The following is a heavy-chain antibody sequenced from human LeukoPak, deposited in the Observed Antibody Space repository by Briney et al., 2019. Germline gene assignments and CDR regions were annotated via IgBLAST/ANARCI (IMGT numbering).Heavy chain of an antibody. CDR3: AKDKFVGDCSGGSCYSYFDY. CDR1: GFTFDDYA. Sequence: KTGRSLRLSCAASGFTFDDYAMHWVRQAPGKGLEWVSGISWNSGSIGYADSVKGRFTISRDNAKNSLYLQMNSLRAEDRALYYCAKDKFVGDCSGGSCYSYFDYWGQGTLVTVSS. J-gene: IGHJ4*02. D-gene: IGHD2-15*01. CDR2: ISWNSGSI. V-gene: IGHV3-9*01.